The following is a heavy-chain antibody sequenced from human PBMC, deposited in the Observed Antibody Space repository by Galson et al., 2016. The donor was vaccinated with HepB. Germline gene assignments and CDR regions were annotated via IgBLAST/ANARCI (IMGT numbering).Heavy chain of an antibody. CDR2: ISSSSSTI. Sequence: SLRLSCAASGFNFRTYSMNWVRQAPGKGLEWVSYISSSSSTIYYADSVKGRFTISRDNAKNSLYLQMNSLRAEDTAVYYCAQYYYDSSGYLEYFQHWGQGARVTVSS. J-gene: IGHJ1*01. V-gene: IGHV3-48*04. CDR1: GFNFRTYS. CDR3: AQYYYDSSGYLEYFQH. D-gene: IGHD3-22*01.